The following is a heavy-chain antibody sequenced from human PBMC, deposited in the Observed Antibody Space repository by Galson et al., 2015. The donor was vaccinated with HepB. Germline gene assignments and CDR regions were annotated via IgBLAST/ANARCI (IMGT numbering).Heavy chain of an antibody. CDR2: ISSSSSYI. J-gene: IGHJ4*02. CDR3: ASLQYCSGGSCPGY. D-gene: IGHD2-15*01. V-gene: IGHV3-21*01. Sequence: SLRLSCAASGFTFSSYWMSWVRQAPGKGLEWVSSISSSSSYIYYADSVKGRFTISRDNAKNSLYLQMNSLRAEDTAVYYCASLQYCSGGSCPGYWGQGTLVTVSS. CDR1: GFTFSSYW.